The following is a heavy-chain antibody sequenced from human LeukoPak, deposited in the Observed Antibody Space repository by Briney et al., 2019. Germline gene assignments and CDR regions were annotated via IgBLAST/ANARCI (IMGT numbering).Heavy chain of an antibody. CDR3: ARDYSGSYNH. CDR1: GYTFTDYY. Sequence: GASVKVSCKASGYTFTDYYIHWVRQAPGQGLEWMGLIHPNNGDTYFAQKFRGRVTMTRDTSISTTYMELNRLTSDDTAVYYCARDYSGSYNHWAHGTLVTISS. V-gene: IGHV1-2*06. D-gene: IGHD1-26*01. J-gene: IGHJ5*02. CDR2: IHPNNGDT.